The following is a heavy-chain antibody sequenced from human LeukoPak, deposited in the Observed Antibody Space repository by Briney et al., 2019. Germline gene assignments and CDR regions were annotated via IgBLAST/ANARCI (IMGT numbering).Heavy chain of an antibody. V-gene: IGHV1-24*01. J-gene: IGHJ4*02. Sequence: ASVTVSCKVSGYTLTELSMHWVRQAPGKGLEWMGGFDPEDGETIYAQKFQGRVTMTEDTSTDTAYMELTSLGSEDTAVYYCATIIGSGWYGEYQHWGQGTLVTVSS. D-gene: IGHD6-19*01. CDR2: FDPEDGET. CDR1: GYTLTELS. CDR3: ATIIGSGWYGEYQH.